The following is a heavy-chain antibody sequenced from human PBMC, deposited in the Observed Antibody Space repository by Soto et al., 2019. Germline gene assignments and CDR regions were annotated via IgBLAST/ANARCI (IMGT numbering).Heavy chain of an antibody. CDR2: IRKDGSKT. Sequence: GSLRLSCAASGFTFSSDWMTWVRQAPGKGLEWVANIRKDGSKTSYLDSVRGRFTISRDNAQSSLYLQMDSLRAEDTAVYYCARNGATVTVIDYWGQGTLVTVSS. V-gene: IGHV3-7*05. CDR1: GFTFSSDW. D-gene: IGHD4-17*01. J-gene: IGHJ4*02. CDR3: ARNGATVTVIDY.